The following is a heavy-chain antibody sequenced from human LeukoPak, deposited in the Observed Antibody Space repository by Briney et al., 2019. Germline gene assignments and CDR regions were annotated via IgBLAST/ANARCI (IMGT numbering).Heavy chain of an antibody. CDR1: GFTFSSYG. J-gene: IGHJ4*02. CDR2: IRYDGSNK. Sequence: GGSLRLSCAASGFTFSSYGMHWVRQAPGKGLEWVAFIRYDGSNKYYADSVKGRFTISRDNSKNTLYLQMNSLRAEDTAVYYCARDRGYGDYDLKRILDYWGQGTLVTVSS. D-gene: IGHD4-17*01. V-gene: IGHV3-30*02. CDR3: ARDRGYGDYDLKRILDY.